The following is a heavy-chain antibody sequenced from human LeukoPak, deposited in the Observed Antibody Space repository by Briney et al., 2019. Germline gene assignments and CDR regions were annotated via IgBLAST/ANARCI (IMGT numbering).Heavy chain of an antibody. CDR1: GYSITNNYY. CDR2: IYHSGRT. Sequence: SETLSLTCTVSGYSITNNYYWDWIRQPPGKGLEWIASIYHSGRTYYNPALKSRVTISVDTSKNQFSLKVTSVTAAGTAVYYCARDPRVGFSWFDPWGQGTLVTVSS. CDR3: ARDPRVGFSWFDP. D-gene: IGHD3-10*01. V-gene: IGHV4-38-2*02. J-gene: IGHJ5*02.